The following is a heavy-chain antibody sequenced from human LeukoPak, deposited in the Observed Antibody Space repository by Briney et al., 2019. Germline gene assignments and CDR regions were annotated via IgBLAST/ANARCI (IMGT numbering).Heavy chain of an antibody. Sequence: SVTASCKVSGGTPSSYAISWVRPAPGEGREWVGGIIPIFGTANYAQKFQGRVSITADESTSTAYMELSSLRSEDTAVYYCARDKGTDIVSRTPHPPDAFDIWGQGTMVTVSS. D-gene: IGHD5/OR15-5a*01. J-gene: IGHJ3*02. V-gene: IGHV1-69*13. CDR2: IIPIFGTA. CDR3: ARDKGTDIVSRTPHPPDAFDI. CDR1: GGTPSSYA.